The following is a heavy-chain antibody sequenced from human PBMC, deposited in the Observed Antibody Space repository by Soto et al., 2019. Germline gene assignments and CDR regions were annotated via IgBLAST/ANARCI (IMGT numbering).Heavy chain of an antibody. CDR2: ISSDGINK. Sequence: QVQLLESGGGAVQPGRSLRLSCAASGFTFSNNGIHWVRQAPGKGLEWVAVISSDGINKYYADSVKGRSTISRDNSKNTLFLQMNSLRVEDTVVYYCAMDLYGGRSRFDYWGPGTLVTVSS. CDR1: GFTFSNNG. CDR3: AMDLYGGRSRFDY. D-gene: IGHD2-15*01. J-gene: IGHJ4*02. V-gene: IGHV3-30*03.